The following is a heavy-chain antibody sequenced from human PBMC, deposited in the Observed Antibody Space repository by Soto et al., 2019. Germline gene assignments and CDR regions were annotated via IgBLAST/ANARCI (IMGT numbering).Heavy chain of an antibody. D-gene: IGHD1-7*01. Sequence: QVQLQESGPGLVKPSETLSLTCTVPAGSISDYYWSWIRQPPGKGLECIEYIYYSGTTNYNPSLESGVTISLDTARNQFSLKLSSVTAADPAVYYCASLKGAKTGTLDYWGQGTLVTVSS. CDR1: AGSISDYY. V-gene: IGHV4-59*08. CDR2: IYYSGTT. J-gene: IGHJ4*02. CDR3: ASLKGAKTGTLDY.